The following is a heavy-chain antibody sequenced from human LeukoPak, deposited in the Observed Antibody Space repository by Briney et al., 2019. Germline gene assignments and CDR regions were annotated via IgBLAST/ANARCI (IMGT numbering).Heavy chain of an antibody. CDR2: INPNSGGT. CDR1: GYTFTGCY. CDR3: ARDYYYGSGSYTDYYYYYMDV. V-gene: IGHV1-2*02. D-gene: IGHD3-10*01. Sequence: ASVKVSCKASGYTFTGCYMHWVRQAPGQGLEWMGWINPNSGGTNYAQKFQGRVTMTRDTSISTAYMELSRLRSDDTAVYYCARDYYYGSGSYTDYYYYYMDVWGKGTTVTVSS. J-gene: IGHJ6*03.